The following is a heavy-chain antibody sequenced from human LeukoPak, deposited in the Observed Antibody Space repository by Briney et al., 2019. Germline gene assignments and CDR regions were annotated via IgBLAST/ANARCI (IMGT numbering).Heavy chain of an antibody. D-gene: IGHD3-16*02. V-gene: IGHV4-59*01. Sequence: SETLPLTCTVSGGSISSYYWSWIRQPPGKGLEWIGYIYYSGSTNYNPSLKSRVTISVDTSKNQFSLKLSSVTAADTAVYYCARASVWGSYRYSRFYFQHWGQGTLVTVSS. CDR3: ARASVWGSYRYSRFYFQH. CDR1: GGSISSYY. CDR2: IYYSGST. J-gene: IGHJ1*01.